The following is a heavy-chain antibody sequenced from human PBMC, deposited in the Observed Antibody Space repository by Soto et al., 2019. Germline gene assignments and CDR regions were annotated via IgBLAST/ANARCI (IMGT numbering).Heavy chain of an antibody. CDR2: INPGDSDI. J-gene: IGHJ6*02. V-gene: IGHV5-51*01. CDR3: ARHEKFYYYYYGMDV. Sequence: GESLKISCKASGYSFTTYWIAWVRQMPGKGLEWMGIINPGDSDIRYSPSFQGQVTISADNSTSTAYLQWSSLKASDTAMYYCARHEKFYYYYYGMDVWGQGNAVTVSS. CDR1: GYSFTTYW.